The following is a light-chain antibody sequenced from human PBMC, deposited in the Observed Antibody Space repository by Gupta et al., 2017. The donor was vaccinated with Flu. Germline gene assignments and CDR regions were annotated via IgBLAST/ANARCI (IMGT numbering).Light chain of an antibody. J-gene: IGKJ2*01. CDR3: QQYGTSRNT. CDR2: GAS. V-gene: IGKV3-20*01. CDR1: QSVTSNY. Sequence: EIVLTQSPGTLSLSPGERATLSCRASQSVTSNYLAWYQQKPGQAPILLIYGASSRATGIPDRFSGSGSGTDFTLTISRLEPEDFVVYYCQQYGTSRNTFGQGTKLEIK.